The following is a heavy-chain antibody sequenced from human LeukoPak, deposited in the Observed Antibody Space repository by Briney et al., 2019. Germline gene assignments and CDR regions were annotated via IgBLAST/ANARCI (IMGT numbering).Heavy chain of an antibody. CDR3: PRERYYYDSSGSYYFDY. V-gene: IGHV3-30-3*01. D-gene: IGHD3-22*01. CDR2: ISYDGSNK. CDR1: GFTLSSYA. Sequence: PGRSLRLSCAAPGFTLSSYAMHWVRQAPGKGLEWVAVISYDGSNKYYADSVKGRFTISRDNSKNTLYLQMNSLRAEDTAVYYCPRERYYYDSSGSYYFDYWGQGTLVTVSS. J-gene: IGHJ4*02.